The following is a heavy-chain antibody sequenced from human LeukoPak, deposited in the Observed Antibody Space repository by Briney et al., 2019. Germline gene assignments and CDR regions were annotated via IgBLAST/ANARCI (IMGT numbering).Heavy chain of an antibody. Sequence: SETLSLTCAVYGGSFSGYYWSWIRQPPGKGLEWIGEINHSGSINYTPSLKSRVTISVDTSKNQFSLKLSSVTAADTAVYYCARGKNYDFWSGSNVMADYYYYVDVWGKGTTVTVSS. CDR3: ARGKNYDFWSGSNVMADYYYYVDV. J-gene: IGHJ6*03. V-gene: IGHV4-34*01. CDR1: GGSFSGYY. CDR2: INHSGSI. D-gene: IGHD3-3*01.